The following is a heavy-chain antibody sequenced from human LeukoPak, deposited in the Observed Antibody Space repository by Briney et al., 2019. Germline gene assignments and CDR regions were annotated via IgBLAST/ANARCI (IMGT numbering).Heavy chain of an antibody. Sequence: SETLSLTCTVSGGSISSYYWSWIRQPAGKGLEWIGRIYASGSTNYNPSLKSRVTMSVDTSKNQFSLKLISVTAADTAVYYCARDGSSWPFFDSWGQGTLVTVSS. CDR3: ARDGSSWPFFDS. V-gene: IGHV4-4*07. J-gene: IGHJ4*02. CDR2: IYASGST. CDR1: GGSISSYY. D-gene: IGHD6-13*01.